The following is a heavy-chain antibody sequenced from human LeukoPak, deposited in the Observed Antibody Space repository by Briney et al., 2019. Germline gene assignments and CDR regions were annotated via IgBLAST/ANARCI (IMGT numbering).Heavy chain of an antibody. CDR1: GGSISSTSYY. CDR3: ARASYSYDINGWVPFDY. CDR2: IYYSWDT. V-gene: IGHV4-39*07. D-gene: IGHD3-22*01. Sequence: SETLSLTCTVSGGSISSTSYYWGWIRQPPGKGLEWIGSIYYSWDTYYNPSLKSRVTISGDTSKNQFSLRLSSVTAADTAVYYCARASYSYDINGWVPFDYWGQGTLVTVSS. J-gene: IGHJ4*02.